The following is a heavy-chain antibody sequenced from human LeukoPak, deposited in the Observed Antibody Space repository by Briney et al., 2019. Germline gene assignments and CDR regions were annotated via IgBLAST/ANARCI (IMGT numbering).Heavy chain of an antibody. CDR1: GFTFSSYS. D-gene: IGHD3-10*01. V-gene: IGHV3-48*01. CDR2: ISSSSSTI. CDR3: ARAGNMVRGAFDY. Sequence: PAGGSLRLSCAASGFTFSSYSMNWVRQAPGKGLEWVSYISSSSSTIYYADSVKGRFTISRDNAKNSLYLQMNSLRAEDTAVYYCARAGNMVRGAFDYWGQGTLVTVSS. J-gene: IGHJ4*02.